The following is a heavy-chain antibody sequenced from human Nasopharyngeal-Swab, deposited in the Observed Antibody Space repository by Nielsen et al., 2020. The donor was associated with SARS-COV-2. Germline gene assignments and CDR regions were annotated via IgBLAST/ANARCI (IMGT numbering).Heavy chain of an antibody. Sequence: GESLKISCAAPGFTFSSYSMNWVRQAPGKGLEWVSSISSSSSYIYYADSVKGRFTISRDNAKNSLYLQMNSLRAEDTAVYYCARDTEGNFDYWGQGTLVTVSS. CDR3: ARDTEGNFDY. V-gene: IGHV3-21*01. D-gene: IGHD3-10*01. CDR1: GFTFSSYS. CDR2: ISSSSSYI. J-gene: IGHJ4*02.